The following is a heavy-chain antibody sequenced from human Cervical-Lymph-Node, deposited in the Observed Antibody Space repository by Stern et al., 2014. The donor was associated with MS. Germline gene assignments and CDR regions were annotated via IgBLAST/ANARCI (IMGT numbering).Heavy chain of an antibody. CDR2: ISSGCSYI. V-gene: IGHV3-21*01. Sequence: EVQLVESGGGLVKPGGSLRLSWAASGFTFSSYSMNWVRQAPGNGLEWVASISSGCSYIYYADSLKGRFTISRDNAKNSLYLQMNSLRAEDTAVYYCARGRGGNYRYYFDYWGQGTLVTVSS. D-gene: IGHD4-23*01. CDR1: GFTFSSYS. CDR3: ARGRGGNYRYYFDY. J-gene: IGHJ4*02.